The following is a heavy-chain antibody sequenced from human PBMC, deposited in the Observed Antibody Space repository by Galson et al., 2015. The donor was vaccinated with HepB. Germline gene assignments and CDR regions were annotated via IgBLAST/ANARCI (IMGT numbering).Heavy chain of an antibody. V-gene: IGHV1-69*13. CDR3: ARGGTSVVGGTPNWFDP. CDR1: GGTFSRYG. D-gene: IGHD2-15*01. J-gene: IGHJ5*02. CDR2: IIPIFGTA. Sequence: SVKVSCKASGGTFSRYGISWVRQAPGQGLEWMGGIIPIFGTANYAQKFQGRATITADESTSTAYMELSSLRSEDTAVYYCARGGTSVVGGTPNWFDPWGQGTLVTVSS.